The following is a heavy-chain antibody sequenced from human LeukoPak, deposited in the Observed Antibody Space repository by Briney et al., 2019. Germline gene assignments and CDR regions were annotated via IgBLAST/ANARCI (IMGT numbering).Heavy chain of an antibody. CDR3: ARDLGGYPFFMDV. D-gene: IGHD2-15*01. CDR2: LDESGRP. V-gene: IGHV4-39*07. J-gene: IGHJ6*03. Sequence: SETLSLTCSVSGGSTRSGRHHWAWVRQPPGKGLEFIGSLDESGRPYYNAPLKSRVTISEDSSGKQFSLNLSSVTAADTAVYYCARDLGGYPFFMDVWGRGTTVTVSS. CDR1: GGSTRSGRHH.